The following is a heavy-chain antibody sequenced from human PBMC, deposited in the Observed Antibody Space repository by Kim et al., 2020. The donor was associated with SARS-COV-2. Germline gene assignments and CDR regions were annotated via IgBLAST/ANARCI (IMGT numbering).Heavy chain of an antibody. D-gene: IGHD6-13*01. Sequence: ASVKVSCKVSGYTLTELSMHWVRQAPGKGLEWMGGFDPEDGETIYAQKFQGRVTMTEDTSTDTAYMELSSLRSEDTAVYYCATSQPDLQQLAYSPFDYWGQGTLVTVSS. CDR1: GYTLTELS. V-gene: IGHV1-24*01. J-gene: IGHJ4*02. CDR3: ATSQPDLQQLAYSPFDY. CDR2: FDPEDGET.